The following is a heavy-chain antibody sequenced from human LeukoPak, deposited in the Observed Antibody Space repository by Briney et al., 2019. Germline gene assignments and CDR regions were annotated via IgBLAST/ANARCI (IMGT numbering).Heavy chain of an antibody. CDR2: ISGDGGTA. J-gene: IGHJ4*02. CDR3: AKRSGSPHNFDY. V-gene: IGHV3-43*02. D-gene: IGHD1-14*01. CDR1: GFSFDVHA. Sequence: GGSLRLSCAATGFSFDVHAMNWVRDAPGKPLGWVSLISGDGGTALYADSVNARFTISRDNSRNPLYLQMKSLRTEDTALYYCAKRSGSPHNFDYWGRGTLVTVSS.